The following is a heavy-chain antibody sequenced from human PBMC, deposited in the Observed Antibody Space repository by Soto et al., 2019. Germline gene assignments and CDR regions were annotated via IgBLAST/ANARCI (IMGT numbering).Heavy chain of an antibody. CDR3: ARGDCVGGSCYSLAGSFYYYMDA. J-gene: IGHJ6*03. Sequence: EVQLVESGGGLVQPGGSLRLSCAASGFTFRNYWMYWVRQAPGQGLEWVSRINSDGSVSSYADSMKGRLTISRDNVKNTLYLLMDSLRAEDTAVYYCARGDCVGGSCYSLAGSFYYYMDAWGKGTTVTVFS. CDR1: GFTFRNYW. V-gene: IGHV3-74*02. CDR2: INSDGSVS. D-gene: IGHD2-15*01.